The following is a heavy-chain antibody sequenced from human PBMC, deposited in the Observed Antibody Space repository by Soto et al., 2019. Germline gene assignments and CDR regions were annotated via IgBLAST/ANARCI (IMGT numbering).Heavy chain of an antibody. CDR1: GGSFSGYY. J-gene: IGHJ4*02. CDR3: ARGGYDFWRGYRTPYYFDS. Sequence: SETLSLTCAVYGGSFSGYYWSWIRQPPGKGLEWIGEINHSGSTNYNPSLKSRVTISVDTSKNQFSLKLSSVTAADTAVYYCARGGYDFWRGYRTPYYFDSWGQGTLVTVSS. CDR2: INHSGST. D-gene: IGHD3-3*01. V-gene: IGHV4-34*01.